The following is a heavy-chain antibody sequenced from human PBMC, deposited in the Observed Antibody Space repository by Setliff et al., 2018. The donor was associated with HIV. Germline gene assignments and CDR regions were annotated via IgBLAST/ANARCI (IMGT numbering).Heavy chain of an antibody. CDR1: GYTFTGYF. CDR2: IIPNSAGT. J-gene: IGHJ4*02. CDR3: AEGGYYYLDY. V-gene: IGHV1-2*06. Sequence: GASVKVSCKASGYTFTGYFIHWVRQAPGQGLEWMGRIIPNSAGTNYAQKFQGRVTMTRDTSISTVYMELSSLRSEDTAVYYCAEGGYYYLDYWGQGTLVTVSS. D-gene: IGHD3-22*01.